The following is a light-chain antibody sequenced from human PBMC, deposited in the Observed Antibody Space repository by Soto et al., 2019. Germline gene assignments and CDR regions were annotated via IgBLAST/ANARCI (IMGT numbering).Light chain of an antibody. Sequence: QSVLTQPASVSGSPGQSITISCAGTMRDVGAYNLVSWYQQHPGRAPQLIIYEVRNRPSGISFRFSGSKSGNTACLTISGIQAEDEADYYCFSYRSTGILLFGGGTKVTVL. CDR1: MRDVGAYNL. CDR2: EVR. J-gene: IGLJ2*01. V-gene: IGLV2-14*01. CDR3: FSYRSTGILL.